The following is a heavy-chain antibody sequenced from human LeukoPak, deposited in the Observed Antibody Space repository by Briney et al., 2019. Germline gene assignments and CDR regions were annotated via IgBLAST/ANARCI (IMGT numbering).Heavy chain of an antibody. J-gene: IGHJ1*01. CDR1: GYTFTSYD. V-gene: IGHV1-8*01. D-gene: IGHD2-15*01. CDR3: ARGPPPYCSGDSCYSFLYFHH. Sequence: ASVKASCKASGYTFTSYDINWVRQATGQGLERMGWMNPNSGNTGSAQKFQGRVTMTRNTSIRTAYMELSTLRSEDTAVYYWARGPPPYCSGDSCYSFLYFHHWGQGTLVTVSS. CDR2: MNPNSGNT.